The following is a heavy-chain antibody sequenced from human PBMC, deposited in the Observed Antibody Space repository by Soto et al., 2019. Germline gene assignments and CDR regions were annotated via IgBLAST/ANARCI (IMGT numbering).Heavy chain of an antibody. D-gene: IGHD2-15*01. CDR2: ISGSGGST. J-gene: IGHJ4*02. CDR1: GFTFSSYA. V-gene: IGHV3-23*01. Sequence: EVQLLESGGGLVQPGGSLRLSCAASGFTFSSYAMSWVRQAPGKGLEWVSAISGSGGSTYYADSVKGRFTISRDNSKNTLYLQMNSLRAEDTAVYYCAKAPCSGGSCYSGSVDYWGQGALATVSS. CDR3: AKAPCSGGSCYSGSVDY.